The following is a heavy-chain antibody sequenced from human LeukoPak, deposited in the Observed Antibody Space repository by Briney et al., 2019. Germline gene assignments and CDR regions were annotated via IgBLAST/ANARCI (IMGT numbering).Heavy chain of an antibody. CDR1: GFTFSSYW. Sequence: GGSLRLSCAASGFTFSSYWMHWVRHTPGKGLVWVSRINSDGSSISYADSVKGRFTISRDNAKNTLSLQMNSLRAEDTAFYYCAILAAAGTADYWGQGTLVTVSS. CDR3: AILAAAGTADY. D-gene: IGHD6-13*01. V-gene: IGHV3-74*01. J-gene: IGHJ4*02. CDR2: INSDGSSI.